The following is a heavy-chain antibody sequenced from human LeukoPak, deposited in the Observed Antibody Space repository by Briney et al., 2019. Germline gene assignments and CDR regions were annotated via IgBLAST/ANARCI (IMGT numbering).Heavy chain of an antibody. CDR1: GFTFSSYS. J-gene: IGHJ4*02. CDR3: ARDYSVISWGDLDY. CDR2: ISSSSSYK. V-gene: IGHV3-21*01. D-gene: IGHD2-21*01. Sequence: PGGSLRLSCAASGFTFSSYSMNWVRQAPGKGLEWVSSISSSSSYKKYADSVKGRFTISRDNAKNSLYLQMDSLRAEDTAVYYCARDYSVISWGDLDYWGQGTLVTVSS.